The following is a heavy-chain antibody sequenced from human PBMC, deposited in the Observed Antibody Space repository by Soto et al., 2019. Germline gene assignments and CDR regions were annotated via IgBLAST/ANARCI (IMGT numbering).Heavy chain of an antibody. CDR2: IIPIFGTA. CDR3: ASRNCSGGICYPVSLYYYGMDF. CDR1: GGTFSSYA. J-gene: IGHJ6*02. V-gene: IGHV1-69*13. D-gene: IGHD2-15*01. Sequence: GASVKVSCKASGGTFSSYAISWVRQAPGEGLEWMGGIIPIFGTANYAQKFQGRVTINADEHTSTAYMELSSRRSEDTAVCYCASRNCSGGICYPVSLYYYGMDFPGQATMVTLSS.